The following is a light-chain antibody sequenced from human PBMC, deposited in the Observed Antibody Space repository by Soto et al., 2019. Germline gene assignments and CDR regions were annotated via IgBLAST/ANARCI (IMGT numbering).Light chain of an antibody. J-gene: IGLJ2*01. CDR3: CSYEGNYEV. CDR1: SSDVGGYNY. Sequence: QSALTQPRSVSGSPGQSVTISCTGTSSDVGGYNYVSWYQQHPGKAPKLIIYDVTKRPAGVPDRFSGSKSGNTTSRAMSGPQAEDASAYYGCSYEGNYEVFGAGSKLTV. CDR2: DVT. V-gene: IGLV2-11*01.